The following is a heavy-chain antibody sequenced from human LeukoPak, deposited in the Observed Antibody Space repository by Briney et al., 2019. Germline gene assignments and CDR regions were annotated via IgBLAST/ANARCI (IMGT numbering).Heavy chain of an antibody. CDR2: INYSGTT. CDR1: SGSISSSGYY. Sequence: ASETLSLTCTVSSGSISSSGYYWGWIRQPPGKRLEGIGSINYSGTTYYNPSLKSRVTISVDTSKNQFSLRLSSVTAADTAVYYCARDIPTGRFDYWGQGTLVTVSS. D-gene: IGHD2-2*02. J-gene: IGHJ4*02. CDR3: ARDIPTGRFDY. V-gene: IGHV4-39*07.